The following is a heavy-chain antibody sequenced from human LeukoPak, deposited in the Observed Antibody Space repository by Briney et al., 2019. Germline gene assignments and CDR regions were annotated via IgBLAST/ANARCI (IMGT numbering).Heavy chain of an antibody. CDR3: ARDVEVCRIGACYWTTFDC. CDR1: GFTFSSYA. CDR2: ISGSGGST. Sequence: GGSLRLSCAASGFTFSSYAMSWVRQAPGRGLEWVSTISGSGGSTYYADFVKGRFTISRDTASDTVNLQMNSLRAEDTAVYYCARDVEVCRIGACYWTTFDCWGQGTLVTVSS. V-gene: IGHV3-23*01. D-gene: IGHD2-21*02. J-gene: IGHJ4*02.